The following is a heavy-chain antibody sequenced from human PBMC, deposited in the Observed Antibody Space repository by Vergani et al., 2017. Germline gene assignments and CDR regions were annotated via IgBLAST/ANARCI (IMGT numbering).Heavy chain of an antibody. Sequence: QVQLVQSGAEVKKPGSSVKVSCKASGGTFSSYAISWVRQAPGQGLEWMGGIIPIFGTANYAQKFQGRVTITADESTSTAYMELSSLRSEDTAVYYCARDKWFGERKMGGYYYGMDVWGQGTTVTVSS. CDR1: GGTFSSYA. J-gene: IGHJ6*02. CDR3: ARDKWFGERKMGGYYYGMDV. D-gene: IGHD3-10*01. V-gene: IGHV1-69*01. CDR2: IIPIFGTA.